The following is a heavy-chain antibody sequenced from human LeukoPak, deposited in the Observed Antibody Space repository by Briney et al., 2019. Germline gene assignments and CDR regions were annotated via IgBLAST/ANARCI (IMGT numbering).Heavy chain of an antibody. CDR1: GFTFSSYW. Sequence: GGSLRLSCAGSGFTFSSYWMSWVRQAPGKGLEWVASIKQDKSQIHYVESVKGRFIISRDNAKSSLFLQMNNLRVEDTAVYYCARLRDDVTKFDSWGQGTLVTVSS. V-gene: IGHV3-7*01. CDR3: ARLRDDVTKFDS. CDR2: IKQDKSQI. D-gene: IGHD2-8*01. J-gene: IGHJ4*02.